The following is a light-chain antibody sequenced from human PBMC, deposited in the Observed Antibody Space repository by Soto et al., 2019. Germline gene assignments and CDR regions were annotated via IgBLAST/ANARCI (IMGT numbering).Light chain of an antibody. CDR3: QQANSFPIT. CDR1: QGISTW. V-gene: IGKV1-12*01. Sequence: EIQMPQSPSSVSASVGGRVTITWRASQGISTWLAWYQQKAGKAPNLLIYGASNLHSGVPSRFSGSGSGTNFTLTISSLQPEDFATYYCQQANSFPITFGQGTRLEIK. J-gene: IGKJ5*01. CDR2: GAS.